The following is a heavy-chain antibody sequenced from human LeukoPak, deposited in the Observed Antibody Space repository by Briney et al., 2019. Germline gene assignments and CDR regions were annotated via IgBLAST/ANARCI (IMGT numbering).Heavy chain of an antibody. CDR2: IFATGST. CDR3: VRDGYCSDGSCYPLGDY. Sequence: KPSETLSLTCTVSGDSISSYYWSLIRQPAGKGLEWIGRIFATGSTNYNPSLKTRVSMSVDTSKNQFSLKLTSVTAADTAVYYCVRDGYCSDGSCYPLGDYWGQGTLVTVSS. J-gene: IGHJ4*02. CDR1: GDSISSYY. V-gene: IGHV4-4*07. D-gene: IGHD2-15*01.